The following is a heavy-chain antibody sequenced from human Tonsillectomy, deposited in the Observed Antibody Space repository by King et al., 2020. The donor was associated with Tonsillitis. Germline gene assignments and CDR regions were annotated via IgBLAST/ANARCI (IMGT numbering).Heavy chain of an antibody. J-gene: IGHJ4*02. CDR2: INHSGST. D-gene: IGHD4-17*01. CDR1: GGSFSGYY. V-gene: IGHV4-34*01. Sequence: VQLQQWGAGLLKPSETLSLTCAVYGGSFSGYYWSWIRQPPGKGLEWSGEINHSGSTNYNPSIKSRVTISVDTSKNQFSLKLNSVTAADTAVYYCARGLHATVTTYFDYWGQGTLVTVSS. CDR3: ARGLHATVTTYFDY.